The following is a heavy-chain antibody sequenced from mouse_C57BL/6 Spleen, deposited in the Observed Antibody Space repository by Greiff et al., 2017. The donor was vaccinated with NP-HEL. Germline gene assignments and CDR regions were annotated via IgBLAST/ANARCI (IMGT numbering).Heavy chain of an antibody. D-gene: IGHD1-1*01. CDR2: IYPGDGDT. CDR1: GYAFSSYW. Sequence: QVQLKQSGAELVKPGASVKISCKASGYAFSSYWMNWVKQRPGKGLEWIGQIYPGDGDTNYNGKFKGKATLTADKSSSTAYMQLSSLTSEDSAVYFCARGTTVVAPLDVWGTGTTVTVS. J-gene: IGHJ1*03. CDR3: ARGTTVVAPLDV. V-gene: IGHV1-80*01.